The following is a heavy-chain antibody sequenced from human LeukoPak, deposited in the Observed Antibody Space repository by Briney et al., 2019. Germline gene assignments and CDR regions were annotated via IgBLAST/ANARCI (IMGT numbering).Heavy chain of an antibody. CDR2: INPNSGGT. D-gene: IGHD3-10*01. CDR1: GYTSTGYY. CDR3: ARGRPMVRGVTDLYYFDY. V-gene: IGHV1-2*04. Sequence: ASVEVSCKASGYTSTGYYMHWVRQAPGQGLEWMGWINPNSGGTNYAQKFQGWVTMTRDTSISTAYMELSRLRSDDTAVYYCARGRPMVRGVTDLYYFDYWGQGTLVTVSS. J-gene: IGHJ4*02.